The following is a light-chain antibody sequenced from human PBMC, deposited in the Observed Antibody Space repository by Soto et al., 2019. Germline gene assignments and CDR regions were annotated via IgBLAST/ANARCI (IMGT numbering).Light chain of an antibody. V-gene: IGKV3-15*01. Sequence: EIVMTQSSATLSVSPVERATLSCRASQSINSDLAWYQRKPGQAPRFLIYGASTRATGIPARFSGSGSGTEFTLTVSSLQSEDIAVYFCQQRSNWLTFGGGTKVDIK. CDR2: GAS. J-gene: IGKJ4*01. CDR3: QQRSNWLT. CDR1: QSINSD.